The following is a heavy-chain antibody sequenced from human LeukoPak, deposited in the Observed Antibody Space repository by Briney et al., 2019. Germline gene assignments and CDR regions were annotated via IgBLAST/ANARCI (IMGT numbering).Heavy chain of an antibody. Sequence: GGSLRLSCAASGFTFSSYGMHWVRQAPGKGLEWVAVIWYDGSNKYYADSVKGRFTISRDNSKNTLYLQMNSLRAEDTAVYYCAKDAPKRYSSSWTFDPWGQGTLVTVSS. V-gene: IGHV3-33*06. CDR3: AKDAPKRYSSSWTFDP. CDR1: GFTFSSYG. J-gene: IGHJ5*02. D-gene: IGHD6-13*01. CDR2: IWYDGSNK.